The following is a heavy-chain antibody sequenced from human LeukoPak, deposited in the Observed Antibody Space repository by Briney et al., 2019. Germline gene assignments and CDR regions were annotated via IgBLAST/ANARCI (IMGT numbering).Heavy chain of an antibody. V-gene: IGHV3-30*18. Sequence: GGSLRLSCAASGFTFSSYGMHWVRQAPGKGLEWVAVISYDGSNKYYADSVKGRFTTSRDNSKNTLYLQMNSLRAEDTAVYYCAKDNPSGWLYYFDYWGQGTLVTVSS. J-gene: IGHJ4*02. CDR3: AKDNPSGWLYYFDY. CDR1: GFTFSSYG. D-gene: IGHD6-19*01. CDR2: ISYDGSNK.